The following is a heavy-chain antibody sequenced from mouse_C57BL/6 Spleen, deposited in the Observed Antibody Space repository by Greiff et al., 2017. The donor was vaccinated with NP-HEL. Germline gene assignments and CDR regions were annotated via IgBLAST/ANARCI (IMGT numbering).Heavy chain of an antibody. Sequence: QVQLQQSGAELARPGASVKLSCKASGYTFTSYGISWVKQRTGQGLEWIGEIYPRSGNTYYNEKFKGKATLTADQSSSTAYMELRSLTSEDSAVYVCARSPLYYGNPPLFAYWGQGTLVTVSA. CDR1: GYTFTSYG. CDR3: ARSPLYYGNPPLFAY. D-gene: IGHD2-1*01. J-gene: IGHJ3*01. V-gene: IGHV1-81*01. CDR2: IYPRSGNT.